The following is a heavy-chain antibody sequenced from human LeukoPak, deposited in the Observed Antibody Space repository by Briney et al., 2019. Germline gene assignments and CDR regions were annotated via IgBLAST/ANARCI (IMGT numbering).Heavy chain of an antibody. CDR2: IIPIFGTA. D-gene: IGHD4-17*01. CDR1: GGTFSSYA. CDR3: ASGASHDYGDYATVGPPDY. V-gene: IGHV1-69*13. J-gene: IGHJ4*02. Sequence: GASVKVSCKASGGTFSSYAISWVRQAPGQGLEWMGGIIPIFGTANYAQKFQGRVTITADESTSTAYMELSSLRSEDTAVYYCASGASHDYGDYATVGPPDYWGQGTLVTVSS.